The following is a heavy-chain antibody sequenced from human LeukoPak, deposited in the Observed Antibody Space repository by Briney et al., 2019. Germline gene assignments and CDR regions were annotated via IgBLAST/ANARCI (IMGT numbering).Heavy chain of an antibody. V-gene: IGHV1-69*04. CDR3: AGRYSGYDSDYYYYGMDV. D-gene: IGHD5-12*01. Sequence: GASVKVSCKASGGTFSSYAISWVRQAPGQGLEWMGRIIPILGIANYAQKFQGRVTITADKSTSTAYMELSSLRSEDRAVYYCAGRYSGYDSDYYYYGMDVWGQGTTVTVSS. J-gene: IGHJ6*02. CDR1: GGTFSSYA. CDR2: IIPILGIA.